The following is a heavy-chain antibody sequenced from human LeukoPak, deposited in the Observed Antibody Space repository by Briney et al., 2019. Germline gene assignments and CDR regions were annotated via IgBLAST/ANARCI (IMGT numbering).Heavy chain of an antibody. V-gene: IGHV3-48*03. J-gene: IGHJ4*02. D-gene: IGHD3-22*01. CDR2: ISISGSTN. CDR1: GFTFSSYE. Sequence: GGTLRLTCEASGFTFSSYEKNWVRQPPGPGQELVSYISISGSTNYYADSVKGRRTISRDNATNSLYLQMNTLRADANAVFYCARVGPEGSGSSFDYWGQGSLVTVSS. CDR3: ARVGPEGSGSSFDY.